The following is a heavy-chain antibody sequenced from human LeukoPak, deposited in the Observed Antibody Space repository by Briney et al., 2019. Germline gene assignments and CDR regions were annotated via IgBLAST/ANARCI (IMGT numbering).Heavy chain of an antibody. CDR3: AGYDSSGYYYDAFDI. CDR1: GGTFSSYA. CDR2: IIPIFGTA. D-gene: IGHD3-22*01. J-gene: IGHJ3*02. V-gene: IGHV1-69*13. Sequence: ASVKVSCKASGGTFSSYAISWVRQAPGQGLEWMGGIIPIFGTANYAQKFQGRVTITADESTSTAYMELSSLRSEDTAVYYCAGYDSSGYYYDAFDIWGQGTMVTVSS.